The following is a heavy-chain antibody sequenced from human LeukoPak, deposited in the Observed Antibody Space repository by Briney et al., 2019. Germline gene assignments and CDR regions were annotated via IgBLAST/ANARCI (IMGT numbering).Heavy chain of an antibody. CDR1: GGAFSGYY. J-gene: IGHJ4*02. D-gene: IGHD1-26*01. CDR2: INHSGST. V-gene: IGHV4-34*01. Sequence: SGTLSLTCPVYGGAFSGYYWSWIRQPPGKGLEWIGEINHSGSTNYNPSLKSRVTISVDTSKNQFSLKLSSVTAADTAVYYCARVEGGSYTPWYFDYWGQGTLVTVSS. CDR3: ARVEGGSYTPWYFDY.